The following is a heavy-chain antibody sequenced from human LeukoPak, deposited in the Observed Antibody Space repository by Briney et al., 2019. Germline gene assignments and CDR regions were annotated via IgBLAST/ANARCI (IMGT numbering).Heavy chain of an antibody. Sequence: GGSLRLSCAASGFSFANFAMHWVRQAPGKGLEWVSLIGWDGGATYYADSVKGRFAISRDNSKNSLYLQMNSLRAEDTAFYYCAKDSSGFYFLDHWGQGTLVTVSS. V-gene: IGHV3-43D*04. J-gene: IGHJ4*02. CDR3: AKDSSGFYFLDH. CDR1: GFSFANFA. CDR2: IGWDGGAT. D-gene: IGHD3-22*01.